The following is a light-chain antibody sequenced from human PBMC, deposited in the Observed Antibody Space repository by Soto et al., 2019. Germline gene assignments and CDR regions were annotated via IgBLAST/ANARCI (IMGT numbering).Light chain of an antibody. CDR3: QQGYSTSWT. CDR2: AAS. J-gene: IGKJ1*01. V-gene: IGKV1-39*01. Sequence: DIQMTQSPSSLSASVGDRVTITCRASQSISSYLNWYQQKPGKAPKLLIYAASSLQSGVPSRFSGSGSGTDFTLPISSLQPEDFATYYCQQGYSTSWTFGQGTKVDIK. CDR1: QSISSY.